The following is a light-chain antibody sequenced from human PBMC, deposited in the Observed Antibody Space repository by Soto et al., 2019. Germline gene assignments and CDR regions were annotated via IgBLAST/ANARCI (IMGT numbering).Light chain of an antibody. CDR3: QQYDDLPPFT. CDR2: DAS. CDR1: QDISNH. J-gene: IGKJ3*01. Sequence: DIQMTQSPSSLSASVGDRVTITCQASQDISNHLNWYQQEAGEAPRLLIFDASNLETGVPSRFSGSGSGTHFTFTINSLQPEYVATYFCQQYDDLPPFTFGPGTRVDLK. V-gene: IGKV1-33*01.